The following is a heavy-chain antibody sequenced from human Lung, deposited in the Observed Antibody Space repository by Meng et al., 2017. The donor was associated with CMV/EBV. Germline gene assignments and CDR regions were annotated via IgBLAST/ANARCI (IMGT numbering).Heavy chain of an antibody. J-gene: IGHJ4*02. D-gene: IGHD5-24*01. CDR2: IYYTGST. CDR3: AREAGRDGYATPKFDY. CDR1: VGSIGSGGYY. V-gene: IGHV4-31*03. Sequence: QVQGQESGPGLVKPSQTLSLPCTVSVGSIGSGGYYWSWIRQHPGKGLEWIGYIYYTGSTFYNPSLKSRVTISVDTSKNQFSLKLIPATAADTAVYYCAREAGRDGYATPKFDYWGQGTLVTVSS.